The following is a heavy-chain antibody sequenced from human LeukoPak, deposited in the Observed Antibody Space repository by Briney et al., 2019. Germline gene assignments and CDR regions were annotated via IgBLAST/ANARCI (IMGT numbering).Heavy chain of an antibody. Sequence: GGSLRLSCAASGFTFSGYSMNWVRQAPGKGLEWVSSISSSSSYIYYADSVKGRFTISRDNAKNSLYLQMNSLRAEDTAVYYCARRLRFLEWSPPYFDYWGQGTLVTVSS. CDR1: GFTFSGYS. D-gene: IGHD3-3*01. V-gene: IGHV3-21*01. CDR2: ISSSSSYI. CDR3: ARRLRFLEWSPPYFDY. J-gene: IGHJ4*02.